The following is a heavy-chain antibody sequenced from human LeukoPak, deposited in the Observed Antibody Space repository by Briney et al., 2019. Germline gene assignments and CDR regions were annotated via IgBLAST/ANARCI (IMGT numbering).Heavy chain of an antibody. J-gene: IGHJ4*02. CDR2: VRYDGIIK. V-gene: IGHV3-30*02. D-gene: IGHD1/OR15-1a*01. CDR3: AKKDATFGTIDY. CDR1: GFTFSNYG. Sequence: GGSLRLSCAASGFTFSNYGMHWVRQAAGKGLEWVAFVRYDGIIKNYADSVEGRFTISRDNSKNTLYLQMNSLRVEDTAVYYCAKKDATFGTIDYWGQGTLVTVSS.